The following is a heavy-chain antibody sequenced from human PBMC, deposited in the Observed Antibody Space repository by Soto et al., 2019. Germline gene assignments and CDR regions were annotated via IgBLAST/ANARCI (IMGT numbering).Heavy chain of an antibody. CDR2: IYYSGST. Sequence: PSETLSLTCTVSGGSISSYYWSWIRQPPGKGLEWIGYIYYSGSTNYNPSLKSRVTISVDTSKNQFSLKLSSVTAADTAVHYCARESGYDSNFDYWGQGTLVTVSS. CDR3: ARESGYDSNFDY. D-gene: IGHD5-12*01. CDR1: GGSISSYY. J-gene: IGHJ4*02. V-gene: IGHV4-59*12.